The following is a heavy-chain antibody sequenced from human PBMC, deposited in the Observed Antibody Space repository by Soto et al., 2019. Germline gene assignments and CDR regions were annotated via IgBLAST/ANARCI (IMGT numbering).Heavy chain of an antibody. Sequence: QVQLVQSGAEVKKPGSSVKVSCKASGGTFSNYAIYWVRQAPGQGLEWMGGIIPIFGTANYTQKFQGRVTITADESTSTAYMELSSLRSEDTAVYYCARELTGVINRFDPWGQGTLVTVSS. CDR2: IIPIFGTA. CDR3: ARELTGVINRFDP. J-gene: IGHJ5*02. D-gene: IGHD3-10*01. CDR1: GGTFSNYA. V-gene: IGHV1-69*12.